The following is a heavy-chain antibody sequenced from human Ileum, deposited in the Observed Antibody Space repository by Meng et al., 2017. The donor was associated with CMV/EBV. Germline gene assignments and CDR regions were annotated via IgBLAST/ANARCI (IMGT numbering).Heavy chain of an antibody. D-gene: IGHD1-26*01. CDR3: ARDLTNKWFYY. CDR1: GAPISSGSHS. J-gene: IGHJ4*02. Sequence: QMHLQESGPGLVKPAETPSPPCTASGAPISSGSHSWAWLRQPPGKRLEWIGSMYFSGIADYNPSLKSRVTISLHATQKQFSLRLTSVTAADSAVYFCARDLTNKWFYYWGQGTLVTVSS. V-gene: IGHV4-39*07. CDR2: MYFSGIA.